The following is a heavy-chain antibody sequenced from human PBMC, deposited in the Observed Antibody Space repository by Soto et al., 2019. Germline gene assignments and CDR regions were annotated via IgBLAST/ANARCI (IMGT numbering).Heavy chain of an antibody. D-gene: IGHD6-19*01. V-gene: IGHV3-53*01. CDR2: IYSGGST. Sequence: GGSLRLSCAPSGFSVSNNYMTWVRQAPGEGLEWVSVIYSGGSTNYADSVKGRLTISRDNSKNTLYLQMNSLRVEDTAVYYCATYSSGWYFDGMDVWGQGTTVTVSS. J-gene: IGHJ6*02. CDR1: GFSVSNNY. CDR3: ATYSSGWYFDGMDV.